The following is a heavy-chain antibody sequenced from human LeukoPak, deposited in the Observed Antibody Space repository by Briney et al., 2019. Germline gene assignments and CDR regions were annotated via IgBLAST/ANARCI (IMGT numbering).Heavy chain of an antibody. CDR3: AKEYCGGGSCYEDYFDS. CDR2: ISYDGRSK. J-gene: IGHJ4*02. D-gene: IGHD2-15*01. V-gene: IGHV3-30*18. Sequence: GGSLRLSCAASTFTFSSYAMSWVRQAPGKGLEWVAVISYDGRSKHYADSVKGRFTISRDNSQNTLYLQMNSLRTEDTAVYSCAKEYCGGGSCYEDYFDSWGQGTLVTVSS. CDR1: TFTFSSYA.